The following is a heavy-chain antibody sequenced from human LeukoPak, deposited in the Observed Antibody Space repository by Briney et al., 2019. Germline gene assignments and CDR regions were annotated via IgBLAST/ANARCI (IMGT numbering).Heavy chain of an antibody. J-gene: IGHJ4*02. D-gene: IGHD5-18*01. CDR3: ARFRYSYGDRTSYFDY. CDR1: GFTVSSNY. Sequence: GVSLRLSCAASGFTVSSNYMSWVRQAPAKALEWVSVIYIGGSTYYADSVKGRFTICRDNSKNTMYLQMNSLRAEDTDVYYCARFRYSYGDRTSYFDYWGQGTLVTVSS. V-gene: IGHV3-53*01. CDR2: IYIGGST.